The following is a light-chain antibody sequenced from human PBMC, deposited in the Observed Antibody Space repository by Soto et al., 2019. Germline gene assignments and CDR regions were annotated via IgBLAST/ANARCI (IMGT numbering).Light chain of an antibody. J-gene: IGKJ1*01. CDR1: QSVSSH. V-gene: IGKV3-15*01. CDR2: DAS. CDR3: HQYNNWPLTRT. Sequence: EIVMTQSPATLSVSPGERATLSCRASQSVSSHLAWYQHKPGQAPRLLIYDASTRATAVPDRFSGSGSATEFTLTITNLQSEDVAVSYCHQYNNWPLTRTFGLGTKVEIK.